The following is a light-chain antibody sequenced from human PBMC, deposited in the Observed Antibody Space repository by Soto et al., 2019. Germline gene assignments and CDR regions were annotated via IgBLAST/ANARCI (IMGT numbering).Light chain of an antibody. Sequence: EIVITQSPATLFVSPGERATLSCSASQSVSSNLAWYQQRPGQAPRLLIYGASTRATGIPARFSGSGSGTEFTLPISSLQSEDFTVYYCQQYNNWPQTFGQGTKVDIK. CDR1: QSVSSN. V-gene: IGKV3-15*01. CDR2: GAS. J-gene: IGKJ1*01. CDR3: QQYNNWPQT.